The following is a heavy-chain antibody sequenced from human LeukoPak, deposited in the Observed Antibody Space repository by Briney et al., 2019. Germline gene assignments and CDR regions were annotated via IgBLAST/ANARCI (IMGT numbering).Heavy chain of an antibody. J-gene: IGHJ4*02. Sequence: GGSLRLSCAASGFTFSSYSMNWVRQAPGKGLEWVSYISSSSSTIYYADSVKGRFTISRDNAKNSLYLQMNSLRAEDTAVYYCARDGPKVRGVIILDFDYWGQGTLVTVSS. CDR1: GFTFSSYS. CDR2: ISSSSSTI. CDR3: ARDGPKVRGVIILDFDY. D-gene: IGHD3-10*01. V-gene: IGHV3-48*04.